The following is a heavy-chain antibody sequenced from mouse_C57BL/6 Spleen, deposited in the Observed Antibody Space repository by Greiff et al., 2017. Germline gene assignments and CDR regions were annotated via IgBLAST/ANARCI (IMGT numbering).Heavy chain of an antibody. V-gene: IGHV1-9*01. CDR2: ILPGSGRT. J-gene: IGHJ2*01. CDR3: AREPVVATPFDY. Sequence: QVQLKESGAELMKPGASVKLSCKATGYTFTGYWIEWVKQRPGHGLEWIGEILPGSGRTNYNEKFKGKATFTADTSSNTAYMQLSSLTTEDSAIYYCAREPVVATPFDYWGQGTTLTVSS. CDR1: GYTFTGYW. D-gene: IGHD1-1*01.